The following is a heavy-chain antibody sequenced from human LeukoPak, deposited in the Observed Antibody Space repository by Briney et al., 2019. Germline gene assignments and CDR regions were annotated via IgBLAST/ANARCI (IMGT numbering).Heavy chain of an antibody. J-gene: IGHJ4*02. CDR3: ARGVAQGYCSGGSCYGGYYYFDY. D-gene: IGHD2-15*01. V-gene: IGHV3-21*01. CDR1: GFTFSSYR. CDR2: ISTTSSYI. Sequence: GGSLRLSCAASGFTFSSYRMNWVRQAPGKGLEWVSSISTTSSYIYYADSVKGRFTISRDNAKSSLYLQMNSLRAEDTAVYYCARGVAQGYCSGGSCYGGYYYFDYWGQGTLVTVSS.